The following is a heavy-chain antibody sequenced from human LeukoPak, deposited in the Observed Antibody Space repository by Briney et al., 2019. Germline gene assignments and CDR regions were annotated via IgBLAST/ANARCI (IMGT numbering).Heavy chain of an antibody. D-gene: IGHD3-3*01. Sequence: PGGSLRLSCAASGFTVSSNYMSWVRQAQGKGMEWVSVIYSGGSTYYADSVKGRFTISRDNSKNTLYLQMNSLRAEDTAVYYCARLMEGYFDYWGQGTLVTVSS. CDR1: GFTVSSNY. CDR2: IYSGGST. J-gene: IGHJ4*02. CDR3: ARLMEGYFDY. V-gene: IGHV3-53*01.